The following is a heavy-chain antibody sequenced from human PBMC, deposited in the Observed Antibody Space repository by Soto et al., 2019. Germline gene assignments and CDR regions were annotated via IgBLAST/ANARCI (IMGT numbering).Heavy chain of an antibody. CDR2: IGTTSTYI. CDR3: ARVMCGDCSSYYYYSMDV. J-gene: IGHJ6*02. Sequence: EVQLVESGGGLVKPGGSLRLSCAASGFTFGTFTMSWVRQAPGKGLEWVSSIGTTSTYIYYADSVRGRFTISRDNAKNSLYLQMNSLRAEDTAVYFCARVMCGDCSSYYYYSMDVCGQGTTVTVSS. V-gene: IGHV3-21*01. CDR1: GFTFGTFT. D-gene: IGHD2-21*02.